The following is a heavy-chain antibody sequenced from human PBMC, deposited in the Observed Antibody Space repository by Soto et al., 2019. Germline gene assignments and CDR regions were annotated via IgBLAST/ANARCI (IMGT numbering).Heavy chain of an antibody. D-gene: IGHD2-21*02. CDR2: IYWDDDK. CDR1: GGPITSRTYS. V-gene: IGHV2-5*02. J-gene: IGHJ6*02. CDR3: IQSRCGGDCLQSYASHYYYGMDV. Sequence: TLSLTCAVSGGPITSRTYSWGWIRQPPGKTLEWLALIYWDDDKRYSPSLRSRLTINKDTSKNQVVLTMTNMDPVDTATYYCIQSRCGGDCLQSYASHYYYGMDVWGQGTTVTVSS.